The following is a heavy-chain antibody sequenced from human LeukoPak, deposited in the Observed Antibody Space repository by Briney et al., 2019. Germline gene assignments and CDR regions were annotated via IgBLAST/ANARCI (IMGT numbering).Heavy chain of an antibody. CDR3: ARDGVAVAGTEYNWFDP. D-gene: IGHD6-19*01. CDR2: INPNSGGT. J-gene: IGHJ5*02. Sequence: ASVKVSCKASGYTFTGYYMHWVRQAPGQGLEWMGWINPNSGGTNYAQKFQGRVTMTRDTSISTAYMELSRLRSDGTAVYYCARDGVAVAGTEYNWFDPWGQGTLVTVSS. V-gene: IGHV1-2*02. CDR1: GYTFTGYY.